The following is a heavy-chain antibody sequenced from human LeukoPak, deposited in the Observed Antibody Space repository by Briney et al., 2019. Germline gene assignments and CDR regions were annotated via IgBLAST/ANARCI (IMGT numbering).Heavy chain of an antibody. CDR3: ARVARRDGYNFFDY. J-gene: IGHJ4*02. CDR1: GGSISSYY. D-gene: IGHD5-24*01. V-gene: IGHV4-59*01. CDR2: IYYSGST. Sequence: SETLSLTCTVSGGSISSYYWSWIRQFPGKGLEWIGHIYYSGSTNYNPSLKSRVTISVDTSKNQFSLKLSSVTAADTAVYYCARVARRDGYNFFDYWGQGTLVTVSS.